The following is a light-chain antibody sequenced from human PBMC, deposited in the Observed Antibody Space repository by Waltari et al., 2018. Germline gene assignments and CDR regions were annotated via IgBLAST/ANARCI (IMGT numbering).Light chain of an antibody. V-gene: IGKV3-20*01. CDR3: QKYGSLPAT. CDR1: QSISRY. CDR2: DAS. J-gene: IGKJ1*01. Sequence: EIMLTQSPGTLSLSTGESATLSCRASQSISRYLAWYQHKPGQAPRLLIDDASSRATGIPDRCSGSGSGTDFSLTISRLEPEDFAVYYCQKYGSLPATFGQGTKVEIK.